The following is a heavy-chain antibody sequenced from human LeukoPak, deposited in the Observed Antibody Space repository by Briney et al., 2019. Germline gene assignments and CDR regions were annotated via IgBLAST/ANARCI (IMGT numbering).Heavy chain of an antibody. CDR2: ISSSSSYI. CDR1: GFTFSSYS. Sequence: GGSLRLSCAASGFTFSSYSMNWVRQAPGKGLEWVSSISSSSSYIYYADSVKGRFTIPRDNAKNSLYLQMNSLRAEDTAVYYCARTSSWDPVFDYWGQGTLVTVSS. V-gene: IGHV3-21*01. D-gene: IGHD6-13*01. J-gene: IGHJ4*02. CDR3: ARTSSWDPVFDY.